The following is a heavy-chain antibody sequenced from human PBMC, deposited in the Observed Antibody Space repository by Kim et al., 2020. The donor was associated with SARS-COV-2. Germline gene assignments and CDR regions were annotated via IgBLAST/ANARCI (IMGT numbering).Heavy chain of an antibody. V-gene: IGHV3-21*01. CDR3: ARDTKGSLLLDY. CDR2: ISSSSSYI. CDR1: GFTFSSYS. D-gene: IGHD3-22*01. Sequence: GGSLRLSCAASGFTFSSYSMNWVRQAPGKGLEWVSSISSSSSYIYYTDSVKGRFTISRDNAKNSLYLQMNSLRAEDTAVYYCARDTKGSLLLDYWGQGTLVTVSS. J-gene: IGHJ4*02.